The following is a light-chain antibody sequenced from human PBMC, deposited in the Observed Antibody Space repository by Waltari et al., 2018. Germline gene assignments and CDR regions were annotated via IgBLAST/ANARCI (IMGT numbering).Light chain of an antibody. CDR2: DAS. CDR1: QNVCSY. V-gene: IGKV3-11*01. J-gene: IGKJ3*01. Sequence: IVLTQSPATLSFSPGERATLPCRASQNVCSYFAWYQQKPGQAPRLLSHDASYRATGIPARFSGSGSGTDFTLTISSVEPEDFAVYYCQQRTSWPPLFTFGPGTRVDIK. CDR3: QQRTSWPPLFT.